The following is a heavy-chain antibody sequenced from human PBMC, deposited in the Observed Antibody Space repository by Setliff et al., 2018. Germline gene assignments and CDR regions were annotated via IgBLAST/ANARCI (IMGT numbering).Heavy chain of an antibody. Sequence: SETLCLTCTVSGASIRSSSYYWGWIRQPPGKGLEWIGSIYYTGSADYNPSLKSRVTLSVDTSKNQFSLNLSSVTAADTAVYYCARLGATVKRGYFDFWGQGTLVTVSS. V-gene: IGHV4-39*01. D-gene: IGHD1-26*01. CDR2: IYYTGSA. J-gene: IGHJ4*02. CDR1: GASIRSSSYY. CDR3: ARLGATVKRGYFDF.